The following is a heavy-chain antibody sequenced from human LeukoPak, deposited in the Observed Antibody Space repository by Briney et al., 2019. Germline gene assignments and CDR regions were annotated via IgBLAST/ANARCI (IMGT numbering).Heavy chain of an antibody. CDR1: VYTFSDYD. J-gene: IGHJ6*03. CDR2: INPNSGNA. D-gene: IGHD1-26*01. Sequence: ASVKVSFTASVYTFSDYDINWVRQATGQGLEGMGWINPNSGNAGYAQKFQGRVTMTRNTSISTAYMELSSLRSEDTAVYYCARALAWGGSSYSYYYMDVWDKGTTVTVSS. CDR3: ARALAWGGSSYSYYYMDV. V-gene: IGHV1-8*01.